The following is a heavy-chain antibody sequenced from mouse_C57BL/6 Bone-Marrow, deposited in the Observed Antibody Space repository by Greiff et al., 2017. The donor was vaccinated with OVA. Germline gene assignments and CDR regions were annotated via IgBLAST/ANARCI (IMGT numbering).Heavy chain of an antibody. CDR2: IYPGDGDT. V-gene: IGHV1-82*01. Sequence: VKVVESGPELVKPGASVKISCKASGYAFSSSWMNWVKQRPGKGLEWIGRIYPGDGDTNYNGKFKGKATLTADKSSSTAYMQLSSLTSEDSAVYFCARDDYGPFAYWGQGTLVTVSA. CDR1: GYAFSSSW. D-gene: IGHD1-1*01. J-gene: IGHJ3*01. CDR3: ARDDYGPFAY.